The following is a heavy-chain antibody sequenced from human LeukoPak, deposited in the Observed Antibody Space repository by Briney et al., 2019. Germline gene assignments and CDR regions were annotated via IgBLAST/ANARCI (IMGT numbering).Heavy chain of an antibody. V-gene: IGHV4-59*08. CDR1: GGXISSSY. J-gene: IGHJ4*02. D-gene: IGHD4-11*01. CDR3: ARQAPLTTAVTTRTNPFDY. Sequence: SETLSLTCTVSGGXISSSYCSWTRQPPGKGLEWIGHIYYSGSTNYNPSLKSRVTISVDTSKNQFSLKLNSVTAADTAVYYCARQAPLTTAVTTRTNPFDYWGQGTLVTVSS. CDR2: IYYSGST.